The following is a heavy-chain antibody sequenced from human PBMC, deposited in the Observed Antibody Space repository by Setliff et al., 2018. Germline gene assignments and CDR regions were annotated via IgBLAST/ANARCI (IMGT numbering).Heavy chain of an antibody. Sequence: GGSLRLSCAASGFTFSDYYMSWIRQAPGKGLEWVSYISNSGDIIYYVDSVKGRFTVSRDNAKNSLYLQMNSLGDEDTAVYYCTTRYHNPGDGYMAVFDFWGQGSLVTVSS. J-gene: IGHJ4*02. CDR1: GFTFSDYY. D-gene: IGHD2-21*01. V-gene: IGHV3-11*01. CDR2: ISNSGDII. CDR3: TTRYHNPGDGYMAVFDF.